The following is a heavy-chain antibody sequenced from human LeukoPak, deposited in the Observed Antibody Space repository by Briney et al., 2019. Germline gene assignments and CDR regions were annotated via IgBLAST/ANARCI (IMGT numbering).Heavy chain of an antibody. CDR2: IYSGDT. CDR1: GFTVSSNS. J-gene: IGHJ4*02. Sequence: GGSLRLSCTVSGFTVSSNSMSWVRQAPGKGLEWVSFIYSGDTHYSDSVKGRFTISRDHSKNTLYLQMNSLRAEDTAVYYCARDDTPTEWGQGTLVTVSS. V-gene: IGHV3-53*01. D-gene: IGHD1-14*01. CDR3: ARDDTPTE.